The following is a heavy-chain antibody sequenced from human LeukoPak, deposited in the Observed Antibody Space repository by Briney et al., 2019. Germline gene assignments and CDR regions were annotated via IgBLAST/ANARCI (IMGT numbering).Heavy chain of an antibody. CDR2: IYSSGST. J-gene: IGHJ4*02. D-gene: IGHD3-10*01. Sequence: PSEPLSLTCTVSGVPLRGYFWSWLRQPPGKALEWIGHIYSSGSTTYTPSLQGRVTISLDTSKNQFSLKLSSVTAADTAVYYCARHYDSGSYPLDFWGQGTLVTVSS. V-gene: IGHV4-59*08. CDR1: GVPLRGYF. CDR3: ARHYDSGSYPLDF.